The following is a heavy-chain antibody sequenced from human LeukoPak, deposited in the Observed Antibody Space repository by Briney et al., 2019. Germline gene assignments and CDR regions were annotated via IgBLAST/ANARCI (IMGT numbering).Heavy chain of an antibody. V-gene: IGHV3-23*01. D-gene: IGHD3-22*01. Sequence: GGSLRLSCAASGFTFRSYAMSWVRLAPGKGLEWVSAITGSGDSTNDADSVKGRFTISRDNSKNTLYLQMNSLRAEDTAVYYCSKFGDSSGYYYVTYHGFDYWGQGTLVTVSS. J-gene: IGHJ4*02. CDR3: SKFGDSSGYYYVTYHGFDY. CDR2: ITGSGDST. CDR1: GFTFRSYA.